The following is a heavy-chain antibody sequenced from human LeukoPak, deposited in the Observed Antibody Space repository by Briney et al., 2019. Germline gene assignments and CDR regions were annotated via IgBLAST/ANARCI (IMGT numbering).Heavy chain of an antibody. V-gene: IGHV3-23*01. CDR3: VREVSAWPKNWFDP. CDR2: ISDSGDGT. CDR1: GFTFRSYA. Sequence: GGSLRLSCAGSGFTFRSYAMSRVRQSPVKGLEWVSAISDSGDGTYYADSVKARFTISRDNSKNTVYLEMSSLRAEDTAVYYCVREVSAWPKNWFDPWGQGTLVTVSS. J-gene: IGHJ5*02. D-gene: IGHD3-3*01.